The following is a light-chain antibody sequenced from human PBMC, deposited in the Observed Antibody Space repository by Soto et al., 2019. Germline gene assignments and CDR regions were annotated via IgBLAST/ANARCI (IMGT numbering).Light chain of an antibody. Sequence: DIQMPPSPSSLSASVGDRVTVTCRTSQNIYNYLNWYQQKPGKAPKLLIYAASSVQSGVPLRFSGSGSGTDFTLTISSLQPEDFATYYCEQTYSTPVTFGQGTRLEVK. CDR1: QNIYNY. J-gene: IGKJ5*01. CDR3: EQTYSTPVT. CDR2: AAS. V-gene: IGKV1-39*01.